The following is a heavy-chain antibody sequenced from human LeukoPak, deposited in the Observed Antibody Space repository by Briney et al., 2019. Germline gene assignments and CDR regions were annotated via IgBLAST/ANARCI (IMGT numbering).Heavy chain of an antibody. V-gene: IGHV3-33*01. D-gene: IGHD5-12*01. CDR1: GFTFSSYG. Sequence: GGSLRLSCAASGFTFSSYGMHWVRQAPGKGLEWVAVIWYDGSNKYYADSVKGRFTISRDNSKNTLYLQMNSLRAEDTAVYYCARDRSGYDPFDYWGQGTLVTVSS. CDR3: ARDRSGYDPFDY. J-gene: IGHJ4*02. CDR2: IWYDGSNK.